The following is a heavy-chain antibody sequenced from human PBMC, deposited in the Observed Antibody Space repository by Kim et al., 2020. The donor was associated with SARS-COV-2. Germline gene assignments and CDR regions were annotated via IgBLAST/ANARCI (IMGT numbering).Heavy chain of an antibody. Sequence: ASVKVSCKASGYTFTSYGISWVRQAPGQGLEWMGWISAYNGNTNYAQKLQGRVTMTTDTSTSTAYMELRSLRSDDTAVYYCARDWGCSTSCYWSPNYYYGMDVWGQGTTVTVSS. CDR3: ARDWGCSTSCYWSPNYYYGMDV. CDR1: GYTFTSYG. J-gene: IGHJ6*02. V-gene: IGHV1-18*04. CDR2: ISAYNGNT. D-gene: IGHD2-2*01.